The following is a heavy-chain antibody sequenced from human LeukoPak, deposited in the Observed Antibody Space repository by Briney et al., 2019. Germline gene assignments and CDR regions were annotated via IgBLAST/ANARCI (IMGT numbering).Heavy chain of an antibody. D-gene: IGHD2-8*02. CDR1: GYTFSSYD. J-gene: IGHJ4*02. CDR2: MNPSTGNT. V-gene: IGHV1-8*01. CDR3: ARLSETPAFYPGGRYLYLAY. Sequence: ASVKASCTASGYTFSSYDINWVRQATGQGLEWMGWMNPSTGNTGYAQKFQGRVTMTRDTSTSTAYMELSSLKSEDTAVYYCARLSETPAFYPGGRYLYLAYWGQGAQVTVSS.